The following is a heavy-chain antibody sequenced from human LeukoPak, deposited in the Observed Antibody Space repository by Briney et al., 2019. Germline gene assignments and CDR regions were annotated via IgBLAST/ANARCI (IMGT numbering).Heavy chain of an antibody. D-gene: IGHD2-2*01. CDR3: ARRQGYCSSTSCYWYFDL. CDR1: GGSFSGYY. Sequence: SETLSLTCAVYGGSFSGYYWSWIRQPPGKGLEWIGEINHSGSTNYNPSLKSRVTISVDTSKNQFSLKLSSVTAADTAVYYCARRQGYCSSTSCYWYFDLWGRGTPVTVSS. CDR2: INHSGST. J-gene: IGHJ2*01. V-gene: IGHV4-34*01.